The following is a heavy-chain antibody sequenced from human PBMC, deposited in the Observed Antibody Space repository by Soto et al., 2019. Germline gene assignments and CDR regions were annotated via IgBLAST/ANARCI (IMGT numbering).Heavy chain of an antibody. J-gene: IGHJ4*02. CDR1: GYTFTTYY. V-gene: IGHV1-46*01. CDR3: TTDRLLWLGESPSWHWFGY. D-gene: IGHD3-10*01. CDR2: ISPDGGRT. Sequence: ASVKVSCKASGYTFTTYYMHWVRQAPGQGLEWMGIISPDGGRTSYAQKFQGGVTMTRDTSTSTVYMELSSLTIEDTAIYYCTTDRLLWLGESPSWHWFGYWGQGALVTVSS.